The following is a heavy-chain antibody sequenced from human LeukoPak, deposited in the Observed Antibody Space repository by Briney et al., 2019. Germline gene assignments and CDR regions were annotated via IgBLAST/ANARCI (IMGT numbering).Heavy chain of an antibody. J-gene: IGHJ6*03. Sequence: GGSLRLSCAASEFTSSSYGMNWVRQAPGKGLEWVAYIRYDGSNKYYADSVKGRFAISRDNSKNTLYLQMNSLRAEDTAVYYCTKGYYYYMDVWGYGTTVTVSS. CDR2: IRYDGSNK. V-gene: IGHV3-30*02. CDR1: EFTSSSYG. CDR3: TKGYYYYMDV.